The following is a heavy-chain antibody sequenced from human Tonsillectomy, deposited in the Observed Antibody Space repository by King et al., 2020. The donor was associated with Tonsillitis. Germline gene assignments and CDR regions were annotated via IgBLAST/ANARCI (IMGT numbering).Heavy chain of an antibody. Sequence: VQLVESGGGLIQPGGSLRLSCAASGFTVSSNYMSWVRQAPGKGLEWVSVIYSGGSTYYADSVKGRFTISRDNSKNTLYLQMNSLRAEDTAVYYCARDPSVTTVTRQYYYGMDVWGQGTTVTVSS. CDR1: GFTVSSNY. V-gene: IGHV3-53*01. CDR2: IYSGGST. J-gene: IGHJ6*02. D-gene: IGHD4-11*01. CDR3: ARDPSVTTVTRQYYYGMDV.